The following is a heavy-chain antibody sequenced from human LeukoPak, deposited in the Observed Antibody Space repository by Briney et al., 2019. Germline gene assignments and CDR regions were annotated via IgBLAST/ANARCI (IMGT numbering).Heavy chain of an antibody. D-gene: IGHD3-10*01. V-gene: IGHV1-2*02. J-gene: IGHJ6*03. CDR3: ARGHGSYYYYMDV. CDR2: INPNSGGT. CDR1: GYTFTDFY. Sequence: ASVKVSCKASGYTFTDFYMHWVRQGPGQGPEWMGWINPNSGGTNYAQMFQGRVTVTRDTSISTAYMELSRLRSDDTAVYYCARGHGSYYYYMDVWGKGTTVAVSS.